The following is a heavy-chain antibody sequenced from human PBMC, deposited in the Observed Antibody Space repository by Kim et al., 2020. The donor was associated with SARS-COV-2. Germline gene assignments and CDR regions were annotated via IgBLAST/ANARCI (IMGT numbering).Heavy chain of an antibody. J-gene: IGHJ5*02. CDR2: IYYSGST. CDR3: ARESRILTGYNDWFDP. CDR1: GGSISSYY. V-gene: IGHV4-59*01. Sequence: SETLSLTCTVSGGSISSYYWSWIRQPPGKGLEWIGYIYYSGSTNYNPSLKSRVTISVDTSKNQFSLKLSSVTAADTAVYYCARESRILTGYNDWFDPWGQGTLVTVSS. D-gene: IGHD3-9*01.